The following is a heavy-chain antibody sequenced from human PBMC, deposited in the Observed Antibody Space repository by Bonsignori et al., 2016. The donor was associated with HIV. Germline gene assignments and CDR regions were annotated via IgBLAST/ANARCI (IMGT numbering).Heavy chain of an antibody. CDR3: ARLDTAMVHFDY. Sequence: VRQMPGKGLEWIGSIYHSGSTYYNPSLKSRVTISVDTSKNQFSLKLSSVTAADTAVYYCARLDTAMVHFDYWGQGTLVTSPQ. J-gene: IGHJ4*02. D-gene: IGHD5-18*01. V-gene: IGHV4-38-2*01. CDR2: IYHSGST.